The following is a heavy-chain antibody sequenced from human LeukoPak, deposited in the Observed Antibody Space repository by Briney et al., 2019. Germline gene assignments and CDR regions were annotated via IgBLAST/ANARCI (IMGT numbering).Heavy chain of an antibody. D-gene: IGHD2-2*01. Sequence: PGGSLRLSCAASGFTFSSYAMSWVRQAPGKGLEWVSAISGSGGSTYYADSVKGRFTISRDNSKNTLYLQMNSLSAADTAVYYCAKERCSSTICSDDYWGQGTLVTVSS. CDR1: GFTFSSYA. CDR3: AKERCSSTICSDDY. J-gene: IGHJ4*02. CDR2: ISGSGGST. V-gene: IGHV3-23*01.